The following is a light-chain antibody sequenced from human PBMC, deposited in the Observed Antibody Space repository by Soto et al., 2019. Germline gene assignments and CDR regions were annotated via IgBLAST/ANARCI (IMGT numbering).Light chain of an antibody. Sequence: QSVLTQPLSASGSPGQSVTISCTGTKSDISVYDLVSWYQHPPGNAPRLIIYEVVQRPSGVPDSFSGSTSGNTASRTVSALQAADEADYFCKSYAGSNTYVFGSGTKVTVL. CDR1: KSDISVYDL. V-gene: IGLV2-8*01. CDR3: KSYAGSNTYV. J-gene: IGLJ1*01. CDR2: EVV.